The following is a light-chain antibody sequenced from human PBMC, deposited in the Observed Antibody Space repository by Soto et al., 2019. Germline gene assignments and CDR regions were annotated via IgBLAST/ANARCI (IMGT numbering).Light chain of an antibody. Sequence: QSVLTQPPSVSAAPGQKVTISCSGSSSNIGNSYVSWYQQLPGTAPKLLIYDNNKRPSGIPDRFSGSKSGTSATLGITGFQTGDEADYYCGTWDSSLSAVVFGGGTKLTVL. V-gene: IGLV1-51*01. CDR1: SSNIGNSY. J-gene: IGLJ3*02. CDR2: DNN. CDR3: GTWDSSLSAVV.